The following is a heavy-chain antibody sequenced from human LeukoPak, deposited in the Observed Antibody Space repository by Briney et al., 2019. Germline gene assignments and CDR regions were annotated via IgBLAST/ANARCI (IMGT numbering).Heavy chain of an antibody. CDR3: AKSSYYDSSGYYSVLDH. D-gene: IGHD3-22*01. V-gene: IGHV3-30*18. J-gene: IGHJ4*02. CDR1: GFTFSSYG. CDR2: ISYDGSNK. Sequence: GGSLRLSCAASGFTFSSYGMHWGRQAPGKGLEWVAVISYDGSNKYYADSVKGRFTNSRDNSKNTLYLQMNSLRAEDTAVYYCAKSSYYDSSGYYSVLDHWGQGILVTVSS.